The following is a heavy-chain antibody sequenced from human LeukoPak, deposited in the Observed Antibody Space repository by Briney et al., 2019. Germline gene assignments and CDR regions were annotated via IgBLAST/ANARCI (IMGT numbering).Heavy chain of an antibody. J-gene: IGHJ6*02. V-gene: IGHV3-49*04. CDR2: IRSKAYGGTT. Sequence: PGRSLRPSCTASGFTFGDYAMSWVRQAPGKGLEWVGFIRSKAYGGTTEYAASVKGRFTISRDDSKSIAYLQMNSLKTEDTAVYYCTRLTYYYGMDVWGQGTTVTVSS. CDR1: GFTFGDYA. CDR3: TRLTYYYGMDV.